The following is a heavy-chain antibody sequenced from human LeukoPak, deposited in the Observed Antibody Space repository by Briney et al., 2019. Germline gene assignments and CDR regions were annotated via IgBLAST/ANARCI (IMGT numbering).Heavy chain of an antibody. CDR1: GGSISSYY. CDR2: IYYSGST. Sequence: SETLSLTCTVSGGSISSYYWSWIRQPPGKGLEWIGYIYYSGSTNYNPSLKSRVTIPVDTSKNQFSLKLSSVTAADTAVYYCARHRAAAGILYFDYWGQGTLVTVSS. D-gene: IGHD6-13*01. V-gene: IGHV4-59*08. J-gene: IGHJ4*02. CDR3: ARHRAAAGILYFDY.